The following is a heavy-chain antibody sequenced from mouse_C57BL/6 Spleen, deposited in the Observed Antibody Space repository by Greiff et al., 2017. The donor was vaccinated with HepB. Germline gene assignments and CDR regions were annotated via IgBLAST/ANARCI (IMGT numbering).Heavy chain of an antibody. Sequence: QVQLQQPGAELVKPGASVKMSCKASGYTFTSYWITWVKQRPGQGLEWIGDIYPGSGSTNYNEKFKSKATLTVDTSSSTAYMQLSSLTSEDSAVYCAARVDGVYAPYAMDYWGQGTSVTVSS. CDR1: GYTFTSYW. J-gene: IGHJ4*01. CDR2: IYPGSGST. D-gene: IGHD2-13*01. V-gene: IGHV1-55*01. CDR3: ARVDGVYAPYAMDY.